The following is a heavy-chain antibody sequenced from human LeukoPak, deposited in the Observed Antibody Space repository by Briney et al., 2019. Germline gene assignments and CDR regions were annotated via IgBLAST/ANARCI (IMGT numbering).Heavy chain of an antibody. CDR1: GDSITGYY. J-gene: IGHJ3*02. CDR2: INDSGSS. CDR3: ATIKFYYDSSGALDAFDI. Sequence: SETLSLTCSVSGDSITGYYWGWIRQPPGKGLEWIGGINDSGSSNYIPSLKSRVTISVDTSKNQFSLKLSSVTAADTAVYYCATIKFYYDSSGALDAFDIWGQGTMVTVSS. V-gene: IGHV4-34*01. D-gene: IGHD3-22*01.